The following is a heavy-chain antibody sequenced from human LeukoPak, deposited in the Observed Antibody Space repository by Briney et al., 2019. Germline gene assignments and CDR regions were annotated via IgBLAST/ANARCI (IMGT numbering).Heavy chain of an antibody. V-gene: IGHV3-21*01. CDR3: ARVFECGGDCYSVDY. D-gene: IGHD2-21*02. CDR1: GFTFSGYS. CDR2: ISSSSSYI. Sequence: GGSLRLSCAASGFTFSGYSMNWVRQAPGKGLGWVSSISSSSSYIYYADSVKGRFTISRDNAKNSLYLQMNSLRAEDTAVYYCARVFECGGDCYSVDYWGQGTLVTVSS. J-gene: IGHJ4*02.